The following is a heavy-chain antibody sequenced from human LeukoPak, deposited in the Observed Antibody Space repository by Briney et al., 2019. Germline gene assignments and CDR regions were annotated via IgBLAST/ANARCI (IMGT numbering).Heavy chain of an antibody. D-gene: IGHD2-2*01. CDR3: AGGTGYCSSISCSDAFDI. CDR1: GFTVSSNY. V-gene: IGHV3-53*01. Sequence: GGSLRLSCAASGFTVSSNYMSWVRQAPGKGLEWVSVISSGGSTYYADSVKGRFTISRDNSKNTLYLQMNSLRAEDTAVYYCAGGTGYCSSISCSDAFDIWGQGTMDTVCS. CDR2: ISSGGST. J-gene: IGHJ3*02.